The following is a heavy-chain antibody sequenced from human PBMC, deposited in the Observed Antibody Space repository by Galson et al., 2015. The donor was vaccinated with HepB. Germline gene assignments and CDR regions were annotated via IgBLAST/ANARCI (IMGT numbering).Heavy chain of an antibody. J-gene: IGHJ6*02. D-gene: IGHD3/OR15-3a*01. CDR2: IVVGSGNT. V-gene: IGHV1-58*01. Sequence: SVKVSCKASGFTFTSSAVRWVRQARGQRLEWIGWIVVGSGNTNYAQKFQERVTITRDMSTSTAYMELSSLRSEDTAVYYCAADDGRTGLQGMDVWGQGTTVTVSS. CDR3: AADDGRTGLQGMDV. CDR1: GFTFTSSA.